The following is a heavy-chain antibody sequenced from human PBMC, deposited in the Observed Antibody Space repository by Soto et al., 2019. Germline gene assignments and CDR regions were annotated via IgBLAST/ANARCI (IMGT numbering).Heavy chain of an antibody. J-gene: IGHJ4*02. Sequence: GGSLRLSCAASGFTFSSYAMHWVRQAPGKWLEWGAVLSYDGSNKYYADSVKGRFTSSRDNSKNTLYLQMNSLRAEDTAVYYCARLTYSGGAYFDYWGQGTLVTVSS. CDR2: LSYDGSNK. CDR1: GFTFSSYA. CDR3: ARLTYSGGAYFDY. D-gene: IGHD1-26*01. V-gene: IGHV3-30-3*01.